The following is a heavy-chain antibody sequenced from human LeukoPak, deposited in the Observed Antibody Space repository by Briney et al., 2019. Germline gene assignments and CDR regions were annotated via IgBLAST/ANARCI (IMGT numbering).Heavy chain of an antibody. Sequence: GALRLSCAASGFTFSSYEMNWVRQAPGKGLEWVSYISSSGSTIYYADSVKGRFTISRDNAKNSLYLQMNSLRAEDTAVYYCARDRLYFGGDCYQLDLWGRGTLVTVSS. CDR2: ISSSGSTI. J-gene: IGHJ2*01. CDR1: GFTFSSYE. D-gene: IGHD2-21*02. V-gene: IGHV3-48*03. CDR3: ARDRLYFGGDCYQLDL.